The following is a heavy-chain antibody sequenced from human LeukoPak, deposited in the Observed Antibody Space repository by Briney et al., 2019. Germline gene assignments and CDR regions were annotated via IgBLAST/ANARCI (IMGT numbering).Heavy chain of an antibody. D-gene: IGHD2-15*01. J-gene: IGHJ6*02. CDR2: INHSGST. CDR1: GGSFSGYY. CDR3: ARVANPSNYYYGMDV. V-gene: IGHV4-34*01. Sequence: SETLSLTCAVYGGSFSGYYWSWIRQPPGKGLEWIGEINHSGSTNYNPSLKSRVTISVDTSKNQFSLKLSSVTAADTAVYYCARVANPSNYYYGMDVWGQGTTVTVSS.